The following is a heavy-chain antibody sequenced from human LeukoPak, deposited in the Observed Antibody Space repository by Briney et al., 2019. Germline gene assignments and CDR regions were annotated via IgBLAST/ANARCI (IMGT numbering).Heavy chain of an antibody. D-gene: IGHD6-19*01. CDR2: INWNGGST. V-gene: IGHV3-20*04. J-gene: IGHJ4*02. Sequence: GGSLRLSCAASGFTFEGYGMSWVRQGPGKGLEWVSGINWNGGSTGYADSVKGRFTISRDNAKNSLYLQVNSLRAEDTALYYCASDGYSSGWAHAFDYWGQGTLVTVSS. CDR1: GFTFEGYG. CDR3: ASDGYSSGWAHAFDY.